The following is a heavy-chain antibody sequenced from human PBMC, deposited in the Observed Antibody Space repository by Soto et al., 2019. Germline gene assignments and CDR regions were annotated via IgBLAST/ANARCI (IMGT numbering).Heavy chain of an antibody. V-gene: IGHV4-39*01. CDR1: GGSISSSSYY. D-gene: IGHD1-7*01. J-gene: IGHJ4*02. CDR3: ARNLTGTTLGLDY. Sequence: SETLSLTCTVSGGSISSSSYYWGWIRQPPGKGLEWIGSIYYSGSTYYNPSLKSRVTISVDTSKNQFSLKLSSVTAADTAVYYCARNLTGTTLGLDYWGQGTLVTVSS. CDR2: IYYSGST.